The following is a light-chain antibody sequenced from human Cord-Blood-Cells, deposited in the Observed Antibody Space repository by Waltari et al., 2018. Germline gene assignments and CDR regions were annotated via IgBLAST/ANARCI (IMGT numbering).Light chain of an antibody. CDR2: DVS. CDR3: CSYAGSYTFDVV. CDR1: SSDVGGYNY. J-gene: IGLJ2*01. Sequence: QSALTQPRSVSGSPGQSVTISCTGTSSDVGGYNYVSWYQQHPGKAPKLMIYDVSKRPSGVRDRFSGSKSGNTASLTISGLQAEDEADYYCCSYAGSYTFDVVFGGGTKLTVL. V-gene: IGLV2-11*01.